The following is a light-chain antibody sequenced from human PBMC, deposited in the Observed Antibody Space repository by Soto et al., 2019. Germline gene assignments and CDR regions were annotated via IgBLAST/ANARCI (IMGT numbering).Light chain of an antibody. V-gene: IGLV2-14*01. CDR3: SSYTRSSTYV. CDR2: DVS. J-gene: IGLJ1*01. CDR1: SSDVGGYNY. Sequence: QSALTQPASVSGSPGQSITISCTGTSSDVGGYNYVSWYQQHPGKAPKLMIYDVSNRPSGVSNRFSGSKSGNTASLTISGLPAEDEADYYCSSYTRSSTYVFGPGTKVTVL.